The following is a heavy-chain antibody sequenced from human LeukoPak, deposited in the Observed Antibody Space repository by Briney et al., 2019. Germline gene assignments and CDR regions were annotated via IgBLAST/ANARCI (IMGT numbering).Heavy chain of an antibody. CDR1: GYTFTGYY. D-gene: IGHD6-13*01. V-gene: IGHV1-46*01. J-gene: IGHJ4*02. CDR3: ASTHSSSWSFDY. CDR2: INPSGGST. Sequence: ASVKVSCKASGYTFTGYYMHWVRQAPGQGLEWMGIINPSGGSTSYAQKFQGRVTMTRDMSTSTVYMELSSLRSDDTAVYYCASTHSSSWSFDYWGQGTLVTVSS.